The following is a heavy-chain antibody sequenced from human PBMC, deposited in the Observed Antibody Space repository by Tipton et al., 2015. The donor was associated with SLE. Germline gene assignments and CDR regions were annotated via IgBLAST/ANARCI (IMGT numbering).Heavy chain of an antibody. Sequence: SLRLSCAASGFTFSSYSMNWVRQAPGKGLEWVSYISSSSSTTYYADSVKGRFTISRDNSKNTLYLQMNSLRAEDTAVYYCAKDSPFYGDYPYGMDVWGQGTTVTVSS. CDR3: AKDSPFYGDYPYGMDV. V-gene: IGHV3-48*01. CDR2: ISSSSSTT. CDR1: GFTFSSYS. J-gene: IGHJ6*02. D-gene: IGHD4-17*01.